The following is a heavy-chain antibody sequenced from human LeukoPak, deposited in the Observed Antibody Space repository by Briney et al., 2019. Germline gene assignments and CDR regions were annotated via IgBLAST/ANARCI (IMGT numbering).Heavy chain of an antibody. Sequence: PGGSLRLSCVGSGYSFSSYSMSWVRQAPGKGLEWVSSISSSSSYIYYADSVKGRFTISRDNAKNSLYLQMNSLRAEDTAVYYCAREPIKSIAAAGTRGWGSDYWGQGTLVTVSS. CDR3: AREPIKSIAAAGTRGWGSDY. J-gene: IGHJ4*02. CDR2: ISSSSSYI. V-gene: IGHV3-21*01. CDR1: GYSFSSYS. D-gene: IGHD6-13*01.